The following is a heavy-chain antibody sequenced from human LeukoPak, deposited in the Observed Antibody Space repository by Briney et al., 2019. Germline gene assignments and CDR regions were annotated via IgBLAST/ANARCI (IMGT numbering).Heavy chain of an antibody. CDR3: AKSTRAYSSSSVFDY. Sequence: GRSLRLSCAASGFTFDDYAMHWVRQAPGKGLEWVSGISWNSGSIGYADSVKGRFTISRDNAKNSLYLQMNSLRAEDTALYYCAKSTRAYSSSSVFDYWGQGTLVTVSS. J-gene: IGHJ4*02. V-gene: IGHV3-9*01. D-gene: IGHD6-6*01. CDR2: ISWNSGSI. CDR1: GFTFDDYA.